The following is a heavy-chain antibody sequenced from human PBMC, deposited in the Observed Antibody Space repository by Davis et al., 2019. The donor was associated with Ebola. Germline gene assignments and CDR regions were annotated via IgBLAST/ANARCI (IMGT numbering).Heavy chain of an antibody. CDR3: ARDRAYCSGGSCYLSFDY. D-gene: IGHD2-15*01. CDR2: IYYSGST. V-gene: IGHV4-59*01. CDR1: GGSFSGYY. Sequence: PSETLSLTCAVYGGSFSGYYWSWIRQPPGKGLEWIGYIYYSGSTNYNPSLKSRVTISVDTSKNQFSLKLSSVTAADTAVYYCARDRAYCSGGSCYLSFDYWGQGTLVTVSS. J-gene: IGHJ4*02.